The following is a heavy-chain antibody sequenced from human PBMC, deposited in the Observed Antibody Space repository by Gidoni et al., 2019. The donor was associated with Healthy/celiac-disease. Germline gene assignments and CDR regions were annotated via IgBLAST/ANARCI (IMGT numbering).Heavy chain of an antibody. CDR1: GFPFSSSW. V-gene: IGHV3-74*01. D-gene: IGHD6-19*01. CDR2: INSDGSST. CDR3: ARENRGMGIAVDGGFDP. Sequence: EVQLVESGGGLVQPGGSLRLSCAASGFPFSSSWMHWVRQAPGKGLVWVSRINSDGSSTSYADSVKGRFTISRDNAKNTLYLQMNSLRAEDTAVYYCARENRGMGIAVDGGFDPWGQGTLVTVSS. J-gene: IGHJ5*02.